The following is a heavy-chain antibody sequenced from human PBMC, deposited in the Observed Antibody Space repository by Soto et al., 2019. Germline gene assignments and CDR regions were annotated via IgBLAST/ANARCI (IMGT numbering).Heavy chain of an antibody. Sequence: SETLSLTCAVSGGSISSSNWWSWVRQPPGKGLEWIGEIYHSGSTNYNPSLKSRVTISSNKSITTAYLHWRTLKASDTAIYYCARFGSGGADYWGQGTPVTVSS. J-gene: IGHJ4*02. V-gene: IGHV4-4*02. CDR2: IYHSGST. D-gene: IGHD3-10*01. CDR1: GGSISSSNW. CDR3: ARFGSGGADY.